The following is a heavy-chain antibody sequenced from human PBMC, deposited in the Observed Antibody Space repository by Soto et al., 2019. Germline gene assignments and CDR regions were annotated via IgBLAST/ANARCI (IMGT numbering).Heavy chain of an antibody. Sequence: QVQLVQSGAEVEKHGSSVKVSCEASGGTFSSYTISWVRQAPGQGLDGMGRIIPILGIANYAQKFQGRVTITADKSTSTAYMELSSLRSEDTAVYYCAGSGLGPSNYGMDVWGQGTTVTVSS. V-gene: IGHV1-69*02. CDR3: AGSGLGPSNYGMDV. CDR2: IIPILGIA. J-gene: IGHJ6*02. CDR1: GGTFSSYT. D-gene: IGHD3-10*01.